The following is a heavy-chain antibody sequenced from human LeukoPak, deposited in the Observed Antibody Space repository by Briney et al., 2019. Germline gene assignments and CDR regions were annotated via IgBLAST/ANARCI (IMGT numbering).Heavy chain of an antibody. Sequence: ASVKVSCKASGYTFTSYGISWVRQAPGQGLEWMGWISAYNGNTNYAQKLQGRVTMTTDTSTSTAYMELRSLRSDDTAVYYCARGPPRGYDFWSGYSNDFDYWGQGTLVTVSS. CDR1: GYTFTSYG. CDR3: ARGPPRGYDFWSGYSNDFDY. CDR2: ISAYNGNT. V-gene: IGHV1-18*01. J-gene: IGHJ4*02. D-gene: IGHD3-3*01.